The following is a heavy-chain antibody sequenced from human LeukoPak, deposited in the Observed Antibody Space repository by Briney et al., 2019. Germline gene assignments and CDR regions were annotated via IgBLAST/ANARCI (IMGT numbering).Heavy chain of an antibody. J-gene: IGHJ4*02. CDR3: TGNYYGSGSYADFDY. V-gene: IGHV3-11*01. D-gene: IGHD3-10*01. Sequence: GGSLRLSCPASGFIFSNYGMSWIRQAPGQGLEWVSYISSSGSTIYYADSVKGRFTISRDNAKNSLYLQMNSLRAEDTAVYYCTGNYYGSGSYADFDYWGQGTLVTVSS. CDR2: ISSSGSTI. CDR1: GFIFSNYG.